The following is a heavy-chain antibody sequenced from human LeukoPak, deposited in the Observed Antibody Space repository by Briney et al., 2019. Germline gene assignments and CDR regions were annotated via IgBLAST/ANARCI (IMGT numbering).Heavy chain of an antibody. CDR3: ARGWGTIFGVVIIGYYYGMDI. Sequence: GGSLRLSCAASGFTFSSYAMSWVRQAPGKGLEWVSGISGSGGSTYYADSVKGRFTISRDNSKNTLYLQMNSLRAEDTAVYYCARGWGTIFGVVIIGYYYGMDIWGQGTTVTVSS. CDR2: ISGSGGST. CDR1: GFTFSSYA. D-gene: IGHD3-3*01. J-gene: IGHJ6*02. V-gene: IGHV3-23*01.